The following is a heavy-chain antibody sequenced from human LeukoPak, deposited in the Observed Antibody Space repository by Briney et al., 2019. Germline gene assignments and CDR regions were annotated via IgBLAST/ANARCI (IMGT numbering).Heavy chain of an antibody. CDR2: ISNDGDNQ. CDR1: EFTFSTYA. CDR3: ARASGYYYMDV. J-gene: IGHJ6*03. V-gene: IGHV3-30*01. Sequence: GGSLRLSCAASEFTFSTYAMHWVRQAPDKGLEWVAVISNDGDNQYYANSVKDRFTISRDNSKSTLYLQMNSLRAEDTAVYYCARASGYYYMDVWGKGTTVTVSS. D-gene: IGHD3-10*01.